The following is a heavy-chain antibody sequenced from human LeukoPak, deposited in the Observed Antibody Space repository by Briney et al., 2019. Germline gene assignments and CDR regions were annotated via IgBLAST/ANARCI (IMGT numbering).Heavy chain of an antibody. CDR1: GFTFSAYA. Sequence: GGSLRLSCSASGFTFSAYAMYWVRQAPGKGLEYVSGISNNGGSSFYADSVKSRFTISRDNSKNTLYLQMSSLRAEDTAVYYCVKITSVTGGDCWGQGTRLTVSS. J-gene: IGHJ4*02. CDR2: ISNNGGSS. CDR3: VKITSVTGGDC. D-gene: IGHD1-1*01. V-gene: IGHV3-64D*09.